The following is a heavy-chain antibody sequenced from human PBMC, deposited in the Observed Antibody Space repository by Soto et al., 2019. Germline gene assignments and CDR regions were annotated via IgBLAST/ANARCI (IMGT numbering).Heavy chain of an antibody. Sequence: PSETLSLTCTVSGGSITSSSYYWGWIRQPPGKGLEWIGYIYHSGSTYYNPSLKSRVTISVDRSKNQFSLKLSSVTAADTAVYYCARGYYDFWSGYYTGYPWFDPWSQGTLVTVSS. CDR1: GGSITSSSYY. V-gene: IGHV4-30-2*01. CDR3: ARGYYDFWSGYYTGYPWFDP. J-gene: IGHJ5*02. CDR2: IYHSGST. D-gene: IGHD3-3*01.